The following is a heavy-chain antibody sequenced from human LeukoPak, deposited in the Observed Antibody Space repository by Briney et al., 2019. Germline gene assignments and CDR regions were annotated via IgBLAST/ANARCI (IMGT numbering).Heavy chain of an antibody. CDR1: GFTFSSYW. CDR3: ARDFRGLLWFGENIPGFDY. Sequence: GGSLRLSCAASGFTFSSYWMHWVRQVAGKGLVWVSRISDDGSSTTSTIYADSVKGRFTISRDNAKNSLYLQMNSLRAEDTAVYYCARDFRGLLWFGENIPGFDYWGQGTLVTVSS. CDR2: ISDDGSSTTST. V-gene: IGHV3-74*01. D-gene: IGHD3-10*01. J-gene: IGHJ4*02.